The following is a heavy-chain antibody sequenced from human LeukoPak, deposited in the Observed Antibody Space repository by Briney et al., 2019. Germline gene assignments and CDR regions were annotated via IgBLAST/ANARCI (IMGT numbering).Heavy chain of an antibody. CDR3: ARENWFKFDY. CDR2: ISSSSDAI. D-gene: IGHD3-10*01. CDR1: GFTFNTYS. J-gene: IGHJ4*02. V-gene: IGHV3-48*02. Sequence: GGSLRLSCAASGFTFNTYSMTWVRQAPGKGLEWLSYISSSSDAIWYADSVKGRFTVSRDNAKNSLYLHMNSLRDEDTAVYYCARENWFKFDYWGQGSLVTDSS.